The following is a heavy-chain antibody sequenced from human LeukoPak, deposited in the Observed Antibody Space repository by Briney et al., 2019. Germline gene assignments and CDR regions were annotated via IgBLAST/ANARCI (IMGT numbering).Heavy chain of an antibody. J-gene: IGHJ4*02. V-gene: IGHV3-49*03. Sequence: GGSLRLSCTASGFTFCDYSMTWFRQAPGKGLEWVSFIRNKASGGTTEHAASVRGRFTTSRDDSKSIAYLQMNSLKTEDTALYYCTRDRIMTDFWGQGALVTVSS. D-gene: IGHD2-15*01. CDR3: TRDRIMTDF. CDR1: GFTFCDYS. CDR2: IRNKASGGTT.